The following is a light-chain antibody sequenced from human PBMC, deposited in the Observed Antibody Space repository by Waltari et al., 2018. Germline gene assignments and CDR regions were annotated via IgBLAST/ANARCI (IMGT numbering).Light chain of an antibody. Sequence: QSVLTQPPSVSGAPGQRVTISCTGSSSNIGAGYPVHWYQQLPGTAPKLLIYVNNNRPSGVPDRFSGSKSGTSASLAITGLQAEDEADYYCQSYDSSLSAWVFGGGTKLTVL. J-gene: IGLJ3*02. CDR1: SSNIGAGYP. CDR3: QSYDSSLSAWV. CDR2: VNN. V-gene: IGLV1-40*01.